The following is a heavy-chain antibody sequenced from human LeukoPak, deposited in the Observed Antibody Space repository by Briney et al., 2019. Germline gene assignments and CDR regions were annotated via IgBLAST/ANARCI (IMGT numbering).Heavy chain of an antibody. CDR3: AKAVVGATTGGGDAFDI. CDR2: ISGSGGST. D-gene: IGHD1-26*01. Sequence: PGGSLRLSCAASGFTFSSYWMHWVRQAPGKGLEWVSAISGSGGSTYYADSVKGRFTISRDNSKNTLYLQMNSLRAEDTAVYYCAKAVVGATTGGGDAFDIWGQGTMVTVSS. J-gene: IGHJ3*02. CDR1: GFTFSSYW. V-gene: IGHV3-23*01.